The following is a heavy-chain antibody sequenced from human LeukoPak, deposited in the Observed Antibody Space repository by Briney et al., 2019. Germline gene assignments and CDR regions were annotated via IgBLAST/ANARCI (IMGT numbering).Heavy chain of an antibody. J-gene: IGHJ4*02. D-gene: IGHD6-19*01. CDR1: GGSISSYY. CDR3: ARLQWLVLDY. Sequence: SETLSLTCTVSGGSISSYYWSWIRQPPGKGLEWIGEINHSGSTNYNPSLKSRVTISVDTSKNQFSLKLSSVTAADTAVYYCARLQWLVLDYWGQGTLVTVSS. CDR2: INHSGST. V-gene: IGHV4-34*01.